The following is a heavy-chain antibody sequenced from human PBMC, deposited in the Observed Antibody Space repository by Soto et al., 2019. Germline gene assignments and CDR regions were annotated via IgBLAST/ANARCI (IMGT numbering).Heavy chain of an antibody. CDR2: IFPLDSDT. J-gene: IGHJ5*02. D-gene: IGHD3-10*01. CDR3: ARRASYGSGTYYPDFDP. CDR1: GYSFTGHW. Sequence: GESLKISCKASGYSFTGHWIGWVRQMPGKGLEWMGIIFPLDSDTRYSPSFQGQVTISADKSISTAYLQWSSLKASDTAMYYCARRASYGSGTYYPDFDPWGQGTQVTVSS. V-gene: IGHV5-51*01.